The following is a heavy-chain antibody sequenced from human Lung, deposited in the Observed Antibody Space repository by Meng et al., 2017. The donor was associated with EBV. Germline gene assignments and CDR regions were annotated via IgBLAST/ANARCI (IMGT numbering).Heavy chain of an antibody. V-gene: IGHV4-31*03. CDR1: GGSISRGGYY. CDR3: ARASYGSGSPLGESWFDP. CDR2: IHDSGST. D-gene: IGHD3-10*01. Sequence: QVQLPWSGPGLVKPSQTLSLTCPCSGGSISRGGYYWSWIRQHPGKGLEWIGYIHDSGSTYCNPSLKSRVTISADTSKNQFSLKLSSVTAADTAVYYCARASYGSGSPLGESWFDPWGQGTLVTVSS. J-gene: IGHJ5*02.